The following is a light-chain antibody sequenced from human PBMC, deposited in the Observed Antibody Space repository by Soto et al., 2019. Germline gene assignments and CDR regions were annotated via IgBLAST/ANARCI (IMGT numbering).Light chain of an antibody. CDR2: DAS. Sequence: EIVLTQSPVTLSLSPGESATLSCRASQSVSSYLAWYQQRPCQAPRLLLYDASNRATGIPARFSGSGCGTDFTLTISSLEPEDFAVYYCQQRSNWPPWTFGQGTKLEIK. J-gene: IGKJ1*01. CDR3: QQRSNWPPWT. CDR1: QSVSSY. V-gene: IGKV3-11*01.